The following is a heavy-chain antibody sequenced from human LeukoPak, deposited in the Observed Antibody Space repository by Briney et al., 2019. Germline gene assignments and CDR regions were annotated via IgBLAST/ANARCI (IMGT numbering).Heavy chain of an antibody. CDR3: AKAAGRGYNYGDYFDY. CDR1: GFTFSTYV. D-gene: IGHD5-18*01. CDR2: ISVGAEYI. Sequence: GGSLRLSCAASGFTFSTYVMNWFRQAPGKGLEWVSTISVGAEYIFYADSVKGRFTISRDDSNNALYLQMHSLRAEDTAVYYCAKAAGRGYNYGDYFDYWGQGTLVTVSS. J-gene: IGHJ4*02. V-gene: IGHV3-23*01.